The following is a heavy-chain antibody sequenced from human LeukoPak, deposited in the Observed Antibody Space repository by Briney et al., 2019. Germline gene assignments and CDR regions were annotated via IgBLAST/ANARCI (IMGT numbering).Heavy chain of an antibody. D-gene: IGHD3-22*01. CDR1: GFTFSSYG. Sequence: GGTLRLSYAASGFTFSSYGMSWVRQAPGKGLEWVSAISGSGGSTYYADSVKGRFTISRDNSKNTLYLQMNSLRAEDTAVYYCAKGYDSSGYYFGYWGQGTLVTVSS. CDR2: ISGSGGST. V-gene: IGHV3-23*01. CDR3: AKGYDSSGYYFGY. J-gene: IGHJ4*02.